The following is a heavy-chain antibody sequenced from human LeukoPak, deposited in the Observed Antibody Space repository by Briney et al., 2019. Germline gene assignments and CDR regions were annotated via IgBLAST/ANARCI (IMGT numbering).Heavy chain of an antibody. D-gene: IGHD5-12*01. V-gene: IGHV1-2*04. CDR2: INPNSGGT. CDR3: ASDLGYSGYDEADYFDY. CDR1: GYTFTGYY. Sequence: ASVKVSSKASGYTFTGYYMHWVRQAPGQGLEWMGWINPNSGGTNYAQKFQGWVTMTRDTSISTAYMELSRLRSDDTAVYYCASDLGYSGYDEADYFDYWGQGTLVTVSS. J-gene: IGHJ4*02.